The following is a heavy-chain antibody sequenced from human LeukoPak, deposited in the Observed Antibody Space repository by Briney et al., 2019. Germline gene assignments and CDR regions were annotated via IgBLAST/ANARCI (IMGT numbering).Heavy chain of an antibody. J-gene: IGHJ3*02. D-gene: IGHD3-22*01. Sequence: PSETLSLTCTVSGGCVSSYYWSWSRQPPGKGLEWIAYIDYTGITKYNPSLRSRVTISVDTSTKQFSLKLSSVTAADTAVYYCARDVSYDGSGHYHGASDIWGQGTMVTVSS. CDR3: ARDVSYDGSGHYHGASDI. CDR1: GGCVSSYY. CDR2: IDYTGIT. V-gene: IGHV4-59*02.